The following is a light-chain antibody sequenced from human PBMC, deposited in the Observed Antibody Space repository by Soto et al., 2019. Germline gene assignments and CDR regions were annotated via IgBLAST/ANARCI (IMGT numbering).Light chain of an antibody. CDR2: LSSDGSH. J-gene: IGLJ2*01. CDR1: SGHSSYA. V-gene: IGLV4-69*01. CDR3: QTWDTGARVV. Sequence: QSVLTQSPSASASLGASVKLTCTLSSGHSSYAIAWHQQQPEKGPRYLMKLSSDGSHSKGDGIPDRFSGSSSGAERYLTISSLKSEDEDDYYCQTWDTGARVVFGGGTKLTVL.